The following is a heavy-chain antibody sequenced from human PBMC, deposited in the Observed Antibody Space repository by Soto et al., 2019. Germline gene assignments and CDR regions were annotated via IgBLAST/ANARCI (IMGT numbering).Heavy chain of an antibody. D-gene: IGHD1-26*01. Sequence: QVQLQQSGPGLVKPSETLSLMCTVSGGSITNYYWSWIRQSPAKGLEWIGYVSDSGSTKYNPSLKSRVTISVDTSKNQFSLKLTPVTAADTAVYYCARERVGHSAMDVWGQGITVTVSS. CDR1: GGSITNYY. V-gene: IGHV4-59*12. CDR3: ARERVGHSAMDV. J-gene: IGHJ6*02. CDR2: VSDSGST.